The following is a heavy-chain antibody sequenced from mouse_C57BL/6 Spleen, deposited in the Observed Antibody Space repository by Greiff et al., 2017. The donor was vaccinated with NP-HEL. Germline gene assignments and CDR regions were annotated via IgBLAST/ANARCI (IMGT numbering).Heavy chain of an antibody. D-gene: IGHD4-1*01. J-gene: IGHJ4*01. CDR3: ARDAAGTGYAMDY. V-gene: IGHV5-17*03. CDR2: ISSGSSTI. Sequence: VESGGGLVKPGGSLKLSCAASGFTFSDYGMHWVRQAPEKGLEWVAYISSGSSTIYYADTVKGRFTISRDNAKNNLYLQMSHLKSEDTAMYYCARDAAGTGYAMDYWGQGTSVTVSS. CDR1: GFTFSDYG.